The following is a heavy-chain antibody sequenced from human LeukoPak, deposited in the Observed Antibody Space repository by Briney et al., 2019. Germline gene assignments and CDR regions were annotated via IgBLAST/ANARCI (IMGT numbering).Heavy chain of an antibody. CDR1: GGSFSGYY. J-gene: IGHJ4*02. CDR3: ARGHHIYDYVWGSYRADLDY. Sequence: SETLSLTCAVYGGSFSGYYWSWIRQPPGKGLEWIGEINHSGSTNYNPSLKSRVTISVDTSKNQFSLKLSSVTAADTAEYYCARGHHIYDYVWGSYRADLDYWGQGTLVTVSS. V-gene: IGHV4-34*01. D-gene: IGHD3-16*02. CDR2: INHSGST.